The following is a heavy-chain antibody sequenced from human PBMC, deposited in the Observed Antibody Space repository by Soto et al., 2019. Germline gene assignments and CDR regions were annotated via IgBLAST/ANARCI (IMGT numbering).Heavy chain of an antibody. Sequence: QVQLVQSGAEVKKPGASVKVSCKASGYTFTGNYMHWVRQAPGQGFEWMGWINVNSGGTKYEQKVXGXVXVTSDTSISTAYMELIRLRSDDTAVYYCARGDKLSLYPQLDYWGQGTLVTVSS. CDR2: INVNSGGT. J-gene: IGHJ4*02. V-gene: IGHV1-2*02. CDR1: GYTFTGNY. CDR3: ARGDKLSLYPQLDY. D-gene: IGHD3-16*02.